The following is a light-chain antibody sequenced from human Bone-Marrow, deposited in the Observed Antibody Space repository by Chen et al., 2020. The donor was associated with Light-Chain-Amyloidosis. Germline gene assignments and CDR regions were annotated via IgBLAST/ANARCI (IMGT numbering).Light chain of an antibody. V-gene: IGKV3-20*01. J-gene: IGKJ2*04. CDR3: QVYNRSPPMCS. CDR2: GAS. Sequence: ILLTQSPDTLSLSPGETATLSCRASQSISSDYLAWYQQKPGQAPRLFISGASSSATGIPDMFSGSGSGTDFTLTINRLEPEEFAVYCCQVYNRSPPMCSFGQGTKLEIK. CDR1: QSISSDY.